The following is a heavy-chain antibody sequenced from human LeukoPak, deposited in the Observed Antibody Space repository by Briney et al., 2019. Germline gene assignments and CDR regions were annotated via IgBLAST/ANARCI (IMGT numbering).Heavy chain of an antibody. CDR3: ARDQGSWYPFDY. CDR1: GGTFSSYA. CDR2: IIPIFGTA. V-gene: IGHV1-69*13. D-gene: IGHD6-13*01. J-gene: IGHJ4*02. Sequence: SVKVSCKASGGTFSSYAISWVRQVPGQGLEWMGGIIPIFGTANYAQKFQGRVTITADESTSTAYMELSSLRSEDTAVYYCARDQGSWYPFDYWGQGTLVTVSS.